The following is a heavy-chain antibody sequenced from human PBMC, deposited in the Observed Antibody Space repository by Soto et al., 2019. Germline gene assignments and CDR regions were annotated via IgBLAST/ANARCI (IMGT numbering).Heavy chain of an antibody. J-gene: IGHJ6*02. V-gene: IGHV4-59*01. Sequence: SETLSLTCTVSGGSISSYYWSWIRQPPGKGLEWIGYIYYSGITNYNPPLKSRVTISVDTSKNQFSLKLSSVTAADTAVYYCARYKSNYYYGMDVWGQGTKVTVSS. CDR2: IYYSGIT. CDR1: GGSISSYY. D-gene: IGHD1-20*01. CDR3: ARYKSNYYYGMDV.